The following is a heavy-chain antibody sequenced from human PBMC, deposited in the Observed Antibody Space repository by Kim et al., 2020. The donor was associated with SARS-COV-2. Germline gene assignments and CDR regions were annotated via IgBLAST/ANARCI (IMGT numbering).Heavy chain of an antibody. Sequence: SDTAYADPVKGRFTISRDNAENPVSLQMNSLRAEDTAMYYCVGSTGYPSVWGQGTLVTVSS. V-gene: IGHV3-74*03. J-gene: IGHJ4*02. D-gene: IGHD3-22*01. CDR2: SDT. CDR3: VGSTGYPSV.